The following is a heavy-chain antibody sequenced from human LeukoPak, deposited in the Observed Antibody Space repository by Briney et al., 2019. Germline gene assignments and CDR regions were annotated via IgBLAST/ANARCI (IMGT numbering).Heavy chain of an antibody. CDR1: GFTFSSYA. CDR2: ISYDGSNK. V-gene: IGHV3-30-3*01. CDR3: ARYHGDRGLEYDY. J-gene: IGHJ4*02. D-gene: IGHD4-17*01. Sequence: QAGGSLRLSCAASGFTFSSYAMHWVRQAPGKGLEWVAVISYDGSNKYYADSVKGRFTISRDNSKNTLYLQMNSLRAEDTAVYYCARYHGDRGLEYDYWGQGTLVTVSS.